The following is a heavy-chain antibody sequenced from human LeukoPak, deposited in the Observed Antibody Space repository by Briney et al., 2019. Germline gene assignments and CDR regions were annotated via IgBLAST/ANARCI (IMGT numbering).Heavy chain of an antibody. D-gene: IGHD6-19*01. CDR2: ISGSGGST. Sequence: PGGSLRLSCAASGFTFSSYAMTWVRQAPGKGLEWVSTISGSGGSTNYADSVKGRFSISRDNSKNTLNLQMNSLRDEDTAVYYCAKDPGSSGWPYWGQGSLVTVSS. CDR1: GFTFSSYA. J-gene: IGHJ4*02. CDR3: AKDPGSSGWPY. V-gene: IGHV3-23*01.